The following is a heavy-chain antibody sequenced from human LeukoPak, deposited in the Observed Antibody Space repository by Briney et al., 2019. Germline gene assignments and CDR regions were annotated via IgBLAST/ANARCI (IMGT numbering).Heavy chain of an antibody. V-gene: IGHV3-53*01. Sequence: GGSLRLSCAASGFTVSSNCMSWVRQAPGKGLEWVSVIYSDGSTYYADSVKGRFTISRDNSKNTLFLQMNSLRAEDTAAYYCAKDVGYSSGYYPLDYWGQGTLVTVSS. CDR2: IYSDGST. CDR1: GFTVSSNC. D-gene: IGHD6-19*01. J-gene: IGHJ4*02. CDR3: AKDVGYSSGYYPLDY.